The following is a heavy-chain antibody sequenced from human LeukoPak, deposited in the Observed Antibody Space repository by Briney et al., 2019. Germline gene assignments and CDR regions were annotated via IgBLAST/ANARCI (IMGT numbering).Heavy chain of an antibody. Sequence: ASVKVSCKASGYTFTSYGISWVRQAPGQGLEWMGWISAYNGNTNYAQKLQGRVTMTTDTSTSTAYMELRSLRSDDTAVYYCARGDIVLMVHAMAFDIWGQGTMVTVSS. CDR2: ISAYNGNT. D-gene: IGHD2-8*01. CDR1: GYTFTSYG. CDR3: ARGDIVLMVHAMAFDI. V-gene: IGHV1-18*01. J-gene: IGHJ3*02.